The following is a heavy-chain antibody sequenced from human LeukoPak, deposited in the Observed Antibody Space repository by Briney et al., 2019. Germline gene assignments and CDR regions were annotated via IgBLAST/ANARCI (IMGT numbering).Heavy chain of an antibody. D-gene: IGHD3-10*01. Sequence: GGSLRLSCAASGFSFNSYPMHWVRQAPGKGLEWVAVISNDGNNKYYADSVKGRFTTSRDNSNNTLSLQMNGLRVEDTAVYYCARPDDSESFYRANHYWGRGTLVTVS. CDR3: ARPDDSESFYRANHY. J-gene: IGHJ4*02. CDR2: ISNDGNNK. CDR1: GFSFNSYP. V-gene: IGHV3-30*04.